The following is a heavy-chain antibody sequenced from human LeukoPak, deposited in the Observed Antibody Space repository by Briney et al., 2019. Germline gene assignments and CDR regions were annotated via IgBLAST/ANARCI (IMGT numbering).Heavy chain of an antibody. V-gene: IGHV3-23*01. J-gene: IGHJ5*02. D-gene: IGHD2-15*01. CDR3: VREAGYCAPVCVKTNWLDP. CDR2: ISNGRT. Sequence: LAGGSLRLSCAASGFPFSSHAMGWVRQPPGKGLEWVAAISNGRTYYAYSVRGRFPISRDNSTNTVYLHMNSLRDGDKHLYQCVREAGYCAPVCVKTNWLDPWGQGPLVRVSS. CDR1: GFPFSSHA.